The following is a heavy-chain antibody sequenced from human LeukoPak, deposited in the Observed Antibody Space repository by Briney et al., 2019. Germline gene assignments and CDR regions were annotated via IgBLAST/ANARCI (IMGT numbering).Heavy chain of an antibody. CDR3: ARANKVMVYSYFDY. CDR2: IYYSGST. CDR1: GYSISSGYY. D-gene: IGHD2-8*01. V-gene: IGHV4-38-2*02. J-gene: IGHJ4*02. Sequence: SETLSLTCTVSGYSISSGYYWGWIRQPPGKGLEWIGSIYYSGSTYYNPSLKSRVTISVDTSKNQFSLKLSSVTAADTAVYYCARANKVMVYSYFDYWGQGTLVTVSS.